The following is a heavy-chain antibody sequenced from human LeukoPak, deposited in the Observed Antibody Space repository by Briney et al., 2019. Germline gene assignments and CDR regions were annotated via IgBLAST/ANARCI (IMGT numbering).Heavy chain of an antibody. V-gene: IGHV4-59*01. CDR2: ISYSGST. CDR3: ARGDHGDSGKFDY. J-gene: IGHJ4*02. CDR1: GVSISNYY. Sequence: SETLSLTCTVSGVSISNYYWNWIRQRPGKGLEWIGYISYSGSTNYNPSLKSRVTILVDTSKSQFSLKLSSVTAEDTAVYYCARGDHGDSGKFDYWGQGTLVTVSS. D-gene: IGHD4-17*01.